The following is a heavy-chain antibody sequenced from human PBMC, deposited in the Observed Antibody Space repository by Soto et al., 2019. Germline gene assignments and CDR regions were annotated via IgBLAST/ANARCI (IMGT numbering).Heavy chain of an antibody. CDR1: GGTFSSYA. Sequence: SVKVSCKASGGTFSSYAISWVRQAPGQGLEWMGWIIPSFGTANYSQKFQGRVTITRDTSASTAYMELSSLRSEDTAVYYCARDPSGYSSSWYIGYNWFDPWGQGTLVTVSS. D-gene: IGHD6-13*01. V-gene: IGHV1-69*05. J-gene: IGHJ5*02. CDR3: ARDPSGYSSSWYIGYNWFDP. CDR2: IIPSFGTA.